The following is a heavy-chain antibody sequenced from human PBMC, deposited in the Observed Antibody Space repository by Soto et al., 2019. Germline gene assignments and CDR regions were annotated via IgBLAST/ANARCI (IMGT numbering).Heavy chain of an antibody. CDR3: ATALYWCSPRCPGD. CDR1: AYTITELA. J-gene: IGHJ4*02. D-gene: IGHD2-2*01. Sequence: ASVKVSCKVSAYTITELAMHWVRQAPGTGLEWMGGFDPEDGETIYAQKFQGRVTMSEDTSTDTAYMVLSSLRSEDTAVYYCATALYWCSPRCPGDRGQATLVSVAA. V-gene: IGHV1-24*01. CDR2: FDPEDGET.